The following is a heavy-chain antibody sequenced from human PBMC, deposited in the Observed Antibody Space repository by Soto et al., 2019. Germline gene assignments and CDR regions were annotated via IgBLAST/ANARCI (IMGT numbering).Heavy chain of an antibody. D-gene: IGHD5-12*01. V-gene: IGHV3-30-3*01. CDR2: ISYDGSNK. J-gene: IGHJ2*01. CDR3: ARDRRDGYNMGWYFDL. Sequence: PGGSLRLSFAAPGFTFSSYAMHWVRHAPGKALEWVAVISYDGSNKYYADSVKGRFTISRDNSKNTLYLQMNSLRAEDTAVYYCARDRRDGYNMGWYFDLWGRGTLVTVSS. CDR1: GFTFSSYA.